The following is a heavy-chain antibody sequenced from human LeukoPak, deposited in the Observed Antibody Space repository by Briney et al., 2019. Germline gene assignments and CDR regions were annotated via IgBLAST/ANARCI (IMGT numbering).Heavy chain of an antibody. CDR1: GYTFTGYY. V-gene: IGHV1-2*04. CDR3: ATKGDGSSNYYYYMDV. D-gene: IGHD5-24*01. J-gene: IGHJ6*03. CDR2: INPNSGGT. Sequence: GASVKVSCKASGYTFTGYYMHWVRQAPGQGLEWMGWINPNSGGTNYAQKFQGWVTMTRDTSISTAYMELSRLRSDDTAVYYCATKGDGSSNYYYYMDVWGKGTTVTVSS.